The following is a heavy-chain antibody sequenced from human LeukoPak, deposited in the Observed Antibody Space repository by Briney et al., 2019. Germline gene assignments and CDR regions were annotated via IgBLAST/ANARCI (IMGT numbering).Heavy chain of an antibody. V-gene: IGHV4-4*07. D-gene: IGHD3-22*01. J-gene: IGHJ4*02. CDR1: GGSISSYY. CDR2: ISTSGST. CDR3: ARVRYSDSSVLTRKRSYYFDY. Sequence: SETLSLTCTVSGGSISSYYWSWIRQPAGKGLESIGHISTSGSTNYNPSLKSRVTMSVDASKNQFSLKLSSVTAADTAVYYCARVRYSDSSVLTRKRSYYFDYWGQGTLVTVSS.